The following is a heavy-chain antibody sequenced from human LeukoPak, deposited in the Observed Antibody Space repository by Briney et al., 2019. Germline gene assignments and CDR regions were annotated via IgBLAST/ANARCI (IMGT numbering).Heavy chain of an antibody. V-gene: IGHV3-30*03. D-gene: IGHD6-13*01. CDR1: AFTFSSYP. J-gene: IGHJ4*02. CDR2: ISYDGRNK. Sequence: GGSLRLSCAASAFTFSSYPMSWVRQAPGKGLEWVAGISYDGRNKEYVDSVKGRFTISRDNSKNTLYLEMNSLRAEDTAVYYCARDVSYNSLDYWGQGTLVTVSS. CDR3: ARDVSYNSLDY.